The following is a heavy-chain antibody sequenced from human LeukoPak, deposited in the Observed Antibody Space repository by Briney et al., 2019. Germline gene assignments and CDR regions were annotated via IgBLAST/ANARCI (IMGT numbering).Heavy chain of an antibody. Sequence: SETLSLTCTVSGGSISSYYRCWIRQPPGKGLEWIGYIYYSGSTNYTPSLKSRVTISVDTSKDQFSLKLSSVTAADTAVYYCARQGIAAAGALYYYYYMDVWGKGTTVTVSS. CDR3: ARQGIAAAGALYYYYYMDV. V-gene: IGHV4-59*01. J-gene: IGHJ6*03. CDR2: IYYSGST. D-gene: IGHD6-13*01. CDR1: GGSISSYY.